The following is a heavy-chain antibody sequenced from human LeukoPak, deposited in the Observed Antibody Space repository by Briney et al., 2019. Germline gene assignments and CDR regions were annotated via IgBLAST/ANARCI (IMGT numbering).Heavy chain of an antibody. D-gene: IGHD4-23*01. Sequence: PSETLSLTCTVSGGSISSGDYYWSWIRQPPGKGLEWIGYIYYSGSTYYNPSLKSRVTISVDTSKNQFSLKLGSVTAADTAVYYCAREGYYGGNYGYWGQGTLVTVSS. CDR3: AREGYYGGNYGY. CDR1: GGSISSGDYY. J-gene: IGHJ4*02. V-gene: IGHV4-30-4*08. CDR2: IYYSGST.